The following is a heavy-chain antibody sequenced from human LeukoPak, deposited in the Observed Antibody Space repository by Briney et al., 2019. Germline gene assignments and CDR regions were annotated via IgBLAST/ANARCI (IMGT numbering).Heavy chain of an antibody. D-gene: IGHD3-22*01. V-gene: IGHV4-34*01. CDR3: ARESGANYYDSSGYYFFDI. CDR2: INHSGST. J-gene: IGHJ3*02. CDR1: GGSFSGYY. Sequence: ASETLSLTCAVYGGSFSGYYWSWIRQPPGKGLEWIGEINHSGSTNYNPSLKSRVTISVDTSKNQFSLKLSSVTAADTAVYYCARESGANYYDSSGYYFFDIWGQGTMVTVSS.